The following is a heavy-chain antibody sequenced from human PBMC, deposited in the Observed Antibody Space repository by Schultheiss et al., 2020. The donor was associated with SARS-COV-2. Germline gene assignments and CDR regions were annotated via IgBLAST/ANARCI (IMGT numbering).Heavy chain of an antibody. CDR1: GGSISSYY. D-gene: IGHD5-18*01. Sequence: SETLSLTCTVSGGSISSYYWSWIRQPPGKGLEWIGYIYYSGSTNYNPSLKSRVTISVDTSKNQFSLKLSSVTAADTAVYYCARRQDTAMVTWYFDLWGRGTLVTVSS. CDR3: ARRQDTAMVTWYFDL. J-gene: IGHJ2*01. V-gene: IGHV4-59*12. CDR2: IYYSGST.